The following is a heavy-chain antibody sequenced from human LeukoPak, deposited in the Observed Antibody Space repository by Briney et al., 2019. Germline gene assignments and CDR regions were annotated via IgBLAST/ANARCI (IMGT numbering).Heavy chain of an antibody. CDR1: GFTFSSYI. D-gene: IGHD1-26*01. V-gene: IGHV3-21*01. CDR3: ARVNSGSYYVDY. Sequence: GGSLRLSCAASGFTFSSYIMNWVRQAPGKGLEWVSSISSSSTYIYYADSVKGRFTISRDNAKNSLYLQMNSLRAEDTAVYYCARVNSGSYYVDYWGQGTLVTVSS. CDR2: ISSSSTYI. J-gene: IGHJ4*02.